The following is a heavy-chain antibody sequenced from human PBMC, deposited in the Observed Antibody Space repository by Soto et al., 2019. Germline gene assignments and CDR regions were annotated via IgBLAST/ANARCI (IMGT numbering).Heavy chain of an antibody. Sequence: SETLSLTCTFSGGSISSYYWSWILPPPGKGLEWIGYIYYSGSTNYNPTLKSRVTISVDTSKNQFSLKLSSVTAADTAVYYCARESGVWLPSRDYWGQGTLVNVAS. CDR2: IYYSGST. D-gene: IGHD5-18*01. J-gene: IGHJ4*02. CDR3: ARESGVWLPSRDY. V-gene: IGHV4-59*01. CDR1: GGSISSYY.